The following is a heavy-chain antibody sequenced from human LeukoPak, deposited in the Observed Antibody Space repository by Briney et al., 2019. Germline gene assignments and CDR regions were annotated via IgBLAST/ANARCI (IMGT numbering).Heavy chain of an antibody. Sequence: GASVKVSCKAFGYTFDTSSITWVRQAPGQRLEWMGWISPNNGNTHYAQGVQGRVTMTTDTSRSTAYMELRSLGSDDTAVYYCTRVRNSNNWWGPFDIWGQGTMVTVSS. CDR2: ISPNNGNT. D-gene: IGHD1-1*01. CDR1: GYTFDTSS. V-gene: IGHV1-18*01. J-gene: IGHJ3*02. CDR3: TRVRNSNNWWGPFDI.